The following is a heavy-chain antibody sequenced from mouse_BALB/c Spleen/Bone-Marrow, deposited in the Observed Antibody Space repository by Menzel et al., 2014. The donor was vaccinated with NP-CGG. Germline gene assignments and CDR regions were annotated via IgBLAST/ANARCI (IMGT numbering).Heavy chain of an antibody. CDR2: IWAGGIT. J-gene: IGHJ4*01. Sequence: QVQLKESGPGLVAPSQRLSITCTVSGFSLTSYGVHWVRQPPGKGLEWLGVIWAGGITNYNSTLMSRLSINKDDSKSKVFLKMNSLQTDDTAMYYCARVGYYKYDEDAMDYWGQGTSVTVSS. CDR3: ARVGYYKYDEDAMDY. V-gene: IGHV2-9*02. D-gene: IGHD2-14*01. CDR1: GFSLTSYG.